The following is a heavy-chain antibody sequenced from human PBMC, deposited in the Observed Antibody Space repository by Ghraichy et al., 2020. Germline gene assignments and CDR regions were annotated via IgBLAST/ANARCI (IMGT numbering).Heavy chain of an antibody. J-gene: IGHJ4*02. V-gene: IGHV3-7*04. CDR3: ARQGPIDY. CDR2: IKQDGSEK. Sequence: GGSLRLSCAASGFTFSSYWMFWVRQAPGKGLEWVANIKQDGSEKYYVDSVRGRFTISRDDAKSSLYLQMSSLRAEDTAVYYCARQGPIDYWGQGSLVTVSS. CDR1: GFTFSSYW.